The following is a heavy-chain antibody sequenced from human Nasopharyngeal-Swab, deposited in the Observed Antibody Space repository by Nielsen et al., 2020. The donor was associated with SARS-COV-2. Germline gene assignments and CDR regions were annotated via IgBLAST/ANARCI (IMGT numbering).Heavy chain of an antibody. J-gene: IGHJ4*02. CDR3: AGHPADFDY. Sequence: SETLSLTCAVYGGSLSYYHWSWIRQPPGKGLEWIGEMKPSGRTNYNPSLKSRVAISIDTSKNQFFLNLRSVTAADTAVFYCAGHPADFDYWGQGTLVTVSS. V-gene: IGHV4-34*01. CDR2: MKPSGRT. CDR1: GGSLSYYH.